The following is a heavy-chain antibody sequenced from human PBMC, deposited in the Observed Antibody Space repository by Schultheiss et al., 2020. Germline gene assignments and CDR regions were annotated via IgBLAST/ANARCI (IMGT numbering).Heavy chain of an antibody. CDR3: ARDLGAYCGGDCYSGTDY. D-gene: IGHD2-21*02. CDR2: ISSSGSTI. Sequence: GGSLRLSCAASGFTFSSYGMHWVRQAPGKGLEWVSYISSSGSTIYYADSVKGRFTISRDNAKNSLYLQMNSLRAEDTAVYYCARDLGAYCGGDCYSGTDYWGQGTLVTVSS. CDR1: GFTFSSYG. V-gene: IGHV3-48*04. J-gene: IGHJ4*02.